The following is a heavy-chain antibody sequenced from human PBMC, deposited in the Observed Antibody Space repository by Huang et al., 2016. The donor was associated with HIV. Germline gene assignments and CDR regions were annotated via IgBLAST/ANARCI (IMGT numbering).Heavy chain of an antibody. J-gene: IGHJ6*02. CDR3: AREVVSATGYYYYGMDV. CDR1: TGYY. D-gene: IGHD2-15*01. CDR2: INPKSGGT. Sequence: TGYYMHWVRQAPGQGLEWMGWINPKSGGTNYAQKCQGRVTMTRYTSISTAYMELSRLRSDDTAVYYCAREVVSATGYYYYGMDVWGQGTTVTVSS. V-gene: IGHV1-2*02.